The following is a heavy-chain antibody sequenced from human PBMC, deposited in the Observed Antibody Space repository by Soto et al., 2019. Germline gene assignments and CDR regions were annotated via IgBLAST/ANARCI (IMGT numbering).Heavy chain of an antibody. CDR1: GFTFSSYE. CDR2: INSDGART. Sequence: PGGSLRLSCAASGFTFSSYEMHWVRQAPGKGLVYVSGINSDGARTNYAKSVKGRFTISRDNAKNTLYLQMNSLRAEDTAVYYCVRRNFGFDPWGQGTLVTVSS. CDR3: VRRNFGFDP. V-gene: IGHV3-64D*06. J-gene: IGHJ5*02.